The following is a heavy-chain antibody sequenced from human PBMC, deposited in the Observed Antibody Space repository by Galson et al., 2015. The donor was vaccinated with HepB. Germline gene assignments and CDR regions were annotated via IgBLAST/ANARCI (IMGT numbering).Heavy chain of an antibody. V-gene: IGHV3-23*01. J-gene: IGHJ6*02. CDR2: ISGTGSNT. Sequence: SLRLSCAASGFSFSNFAMNWVRQAPGKGLEWVSSISGTGSNTYYAESVKGRFTIPRDNYQNTVYLQMNSLRVEDTAIYYCAKAQWLRFYYAMDVWGLGTMVTVSS. CDR1: GFSFSNFA. D-gene: IGHD5-12*01. CDR3: AKAQWLRFYYAMDV.